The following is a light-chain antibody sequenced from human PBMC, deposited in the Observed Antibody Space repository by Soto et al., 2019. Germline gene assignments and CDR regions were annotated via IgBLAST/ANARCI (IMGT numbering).Light chain of an antibody. CDR3: QTWGTGIVV. J-gene: IGLJ2*01. CDR2: LNSDGSH. Sequence: QTVVTQSPSASASLGASVKLTCTLSSGHNNYAIAWHQQQPEKGPRYLMKLNSDGSHSKGDGIPDRFSGSSSGTERYLTISSLQSEDEADYYCQTWGTGIVVFGGGTQLTVL. V-gene: IGLV4-69*01. CDR1: SGHNNYA.